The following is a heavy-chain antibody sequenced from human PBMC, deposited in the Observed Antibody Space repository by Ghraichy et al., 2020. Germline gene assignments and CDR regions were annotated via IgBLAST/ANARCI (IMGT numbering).Heavy chain of an antibody. D-gene: IGHD3-16*01. V-gene: IGHV4-31*03. Sequence: SETLSLTCTVSGGSISSGDSNWSWIRQHPGKGLEWIGYIYYSGSTYYNSSLKSRVSISIDTSKNQFSLKLSSVTAADTAVYYCARDRRLGGYYNGMDVWGQGTTVTVSS. CDR2: IYYSGST. CDR1: GGSISSGDSN. CDR3: ARDRRLGGYYNGMDV. J-gene: IGHJ6*02.